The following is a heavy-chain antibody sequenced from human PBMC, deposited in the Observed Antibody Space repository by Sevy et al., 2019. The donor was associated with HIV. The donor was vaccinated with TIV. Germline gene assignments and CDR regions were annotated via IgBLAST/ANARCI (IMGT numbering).Heavy chain of an antibody. Sequence: SDTLSLTCTVSGGSISSSSYYWGWIRQPPGKGLEWIGSIYYSGSTYYNPSLKSRVTISVDTSKNQFSLKLSSVTAADTAVYYCARSFDFWSGYYFDYYYGMDVWGQGTTVTVSS. CDR2: IYYSGST. CDR3: ARSFDFWSGYYFDYYYGMDV. D-gene: IGHD3-3*01. CDR1: GGSISSSSYY. V-gene: IGHV4-39*01. J-gene: IGHJ6*02.